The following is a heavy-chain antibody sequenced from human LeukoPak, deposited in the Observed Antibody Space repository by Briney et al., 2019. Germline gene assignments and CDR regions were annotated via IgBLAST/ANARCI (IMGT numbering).Heavy chain of an antibody. Sequence: ASVKVSSKASGYTFTVYNMHWVRQAPGQGLEWMGWISPNSGDTNYAQEFQGRVTMTRDTSISTAYMELIRLRSDDTAVYFCARDLVRGRSAFDIWGQGTMVTVSS. J-gene: IGHJ3*02. CDR2: ISPNSGDT. CDR3: ARDLVRGRSAFDI. V-gene: IGHV1-2*02. D-gene: IGHD2/OR15-2a*01. CDR1: GYTFTVYN.